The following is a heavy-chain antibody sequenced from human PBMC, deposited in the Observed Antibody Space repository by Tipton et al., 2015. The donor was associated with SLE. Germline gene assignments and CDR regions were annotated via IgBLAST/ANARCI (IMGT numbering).Heavy chain of an antibody. CDR1: GGSISGYY. J-gene: IGHJ4*02. CDR2: IYTSGST. D-gene: IGHD3-3*01. Sequence: LRLSCTVSGGSISGYYWSWIRQPAGKGLEWIGRIYTSGSTNYIPSLNSRVTMSVDTSKNQFSLKLSSVTAADTAVYYCAREGYDFWSGSLDYWGQGTLVTVSS. CDR3: AREGYDFWSGSLDY. V-gene: IGHV4-4*07.